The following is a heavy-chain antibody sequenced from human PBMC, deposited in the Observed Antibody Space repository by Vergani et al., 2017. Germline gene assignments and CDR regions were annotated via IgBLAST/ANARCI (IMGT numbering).Heavy chain of an antibody. J-gene: IGHJ4*02. CDR1: GFTVSSNY. CDR2: IYSGGST. CDR3: ARGDSSGYYFDY. Sequence: EVQLVESGGGLVQPGGSLRLSCAASGFTVSSNYMSWVRQAPGKGLGWVSVIYSGGSTYYADSVKGRFTISRDNAKNALYLQMNSLRAEDTAVYYCARGDSSGYYFDYWGQGTLVTVSS. V-gene: IGHV3-66*01. D-gene: IGHD3-22*01.